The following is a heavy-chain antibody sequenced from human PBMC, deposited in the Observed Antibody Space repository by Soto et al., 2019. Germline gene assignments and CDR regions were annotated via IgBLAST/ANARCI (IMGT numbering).Heavy chain of an antibody. CDR3: ARGDYDYVWGSYRLDAFDI. Sequence: QVQLQQWGAGLLKPSETLSLTCAVYGGSFSGYYWSWIRQPPGKGLEWIGEINHSGSTNYNPSLKSRVTISVDTSKNQFSLKLSSVAAAVTAVYYCARGDYDYVWGSYRLDAFDIWGQGTMVTVSS. CDR2: INHSGST. D-gene: IGHD3-16*02. J-gene: IGHJ3*02. V-gene: IGHV4-34*01. CDR1: GGSFSGYY.